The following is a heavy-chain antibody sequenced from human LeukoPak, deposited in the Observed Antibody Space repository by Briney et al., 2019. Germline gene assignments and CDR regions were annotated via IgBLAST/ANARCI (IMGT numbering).Heavy chain of an antibody. D-gene: IGHD2-15*01. Sequence: GGAVRLSCAASVFRLSSYAMSGVGQAPGKGVEGVSGISDIGNTYHAHSVQGLFTIPRDTSKNTLFLQLNRLSPEDAAVYYCAKAPVTTCRGAFCYPFDYWGLGTLVTVSS. CDR1: VFRLSSYA. CDR2: ISDIGNT. V-gene: IGHV3-23*01. J-gene: IGHJ4*02. CDR3: AKAPVTTCRGAFCYPFDY.